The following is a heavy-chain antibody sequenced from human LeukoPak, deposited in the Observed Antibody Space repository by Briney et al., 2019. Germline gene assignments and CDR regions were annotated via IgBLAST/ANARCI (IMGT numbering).Heavy chain of an antibody. V-gene: IGHV1-18*01. Sequence: ASVKVSCKASGYTFTSYGISWVRQAPGQGLEWMGWISAYNGNTNYAQKFQGRVTMTTDTSTSTAYIEVRSLTSDDTAAYYCARDWWGYDVLTGDNWFDPWGQGTLVTVSS. CDR2: ISAYNGNT. CDR3: ARDWWGYDVLTGDNWFDP. D-gene: IGHD3-9*01. CDR1: GYTFTSYG. J-gene: IGHJ5*02.